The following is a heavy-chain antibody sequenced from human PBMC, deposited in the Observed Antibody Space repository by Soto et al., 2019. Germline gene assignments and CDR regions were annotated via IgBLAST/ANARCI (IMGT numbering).Heavy chain of an antibody. V-gene: IGHV4-30-2*01. D-gene: IGHD6-6*01. CDR3: ARVAARIFYFDY. J-gene: IGHJ4*02. CDR2: IYHSGST. CDR1: GGSISSGGYS. Sequence: SETLSLTCAVSGGSISSGGYSWSWIRQPPGKGLEWIGYIYHSGSTYYNPSLKSRVTISVDRSKNQFSLKLSSVTAADTAVYYCARVAARIFYFDYWGQGTLVTVS.